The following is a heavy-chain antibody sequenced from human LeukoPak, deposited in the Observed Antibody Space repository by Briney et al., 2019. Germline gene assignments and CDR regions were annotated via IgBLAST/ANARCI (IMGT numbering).Heavy chain of an antibody. CDR3: ARGLRVGNTGYYFDY. Sequence: PSETLSLTCTVSGGSISSNYWSWIRQPPGKGLEWIGYIYYSGTTSYNASLKSRVTMSVDTSKNQFSLNLNSVTAADTAVYYCARGLRVGNTGYYFDYWGQGTLVTVSS. J-gene: IGHJ4*02. D-gene: IGHD1-26*01. CDR2: IYYSGTT. V-gene: IGHV4-59*01. CDR1: GGSISSNY.